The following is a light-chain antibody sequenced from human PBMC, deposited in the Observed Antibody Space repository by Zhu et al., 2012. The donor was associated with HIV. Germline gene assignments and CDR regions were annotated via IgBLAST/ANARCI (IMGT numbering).Light chain of an antibody. V-gene: IGKV3-15*01. CDR3: QHYNSWPRT. J-gene: IGKJ1*01. Sequence: EIMMTQSPATLSVSPGERVTLSCRASQSVDNYLAWYQQKPGQAPRLLIYGAFTRATGIPARFSGSGSGTEFTLTISSMQSEDLAIYYCQHYNSWPRTFAKGPRCKS. CDR2: GAF. CDR1: QSVDNY.